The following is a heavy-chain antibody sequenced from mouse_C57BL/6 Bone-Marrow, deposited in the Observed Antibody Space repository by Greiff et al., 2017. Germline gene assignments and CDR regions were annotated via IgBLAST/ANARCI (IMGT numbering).Heavy chain of an antibody. V-gene: IGHV1-81*01. CDR3: ARWGIAY. J-gene: IGHJ3*01. CDR2: IYPRSGNT. CDR1: GYTFTSYG. Sequence: QVTLKESGAELARPGASVKLSCKASGYTFTSYGISWVKQRTGQGLEWIGEIYPRSGNTYYNEKFKGKATLTADKSSSTAYMELRSLTSEDSAVYFCARWGIAYWGQGTLVTVSA.